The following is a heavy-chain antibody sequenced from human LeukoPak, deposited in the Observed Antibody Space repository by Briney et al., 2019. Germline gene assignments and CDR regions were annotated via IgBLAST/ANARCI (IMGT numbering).Heavy chain of an antibody. CDR3: ARAAGAYGRVYYGMDV. Sequence: SETLSLTCTVSGGSISSGGYYWSWIRQHPGKGLEWIGYIYYSGSTYYNPSLKSRVTISVDTSKNQFSLKLSSVTAADTAVYYCARAAGAYGRVYYGMDVWGQGTTVTVSS. J-gene: IGHJ6*02. CDR1: GGSISSGGYY. V-gene: IGHV4-31*03. CDR2: IYYSGST. D-gene: IGHD4-17*01.